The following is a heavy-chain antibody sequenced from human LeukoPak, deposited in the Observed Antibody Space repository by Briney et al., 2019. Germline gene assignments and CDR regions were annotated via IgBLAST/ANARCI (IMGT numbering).Heavy chain of an antibody. D-gene: IGHD3-10*01. V-gene: IGHV4-34*01. CDR2: INQSGST. CDR1: GGSFSGYY. J-gene: IGHJ4*02. Sequence: SETLSLTCAVYGGSFSGYYWSWIRQPPGKGLEWIGEINQSGSTNYNPSLKSRVTISVDTSKNQFSLKLSSVTAADTAVYYCARGRRITMVRGVISLPAFDYWGQGTLVTVSS. CDR3: ARGRRITMVRGVISLPAFDY.